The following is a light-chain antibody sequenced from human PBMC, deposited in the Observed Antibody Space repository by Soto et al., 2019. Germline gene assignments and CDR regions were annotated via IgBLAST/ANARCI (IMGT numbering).Light chain of an antibody. CDR1: QDIRNQ. J-gene: IGKJ1*01. Sequence: DIQMTQSPSSLSASVGDRVTITCRASQDIRNQLDWFQQRPGKAPKCLMYDASRLHSGVPSRFSGSGSGTYFTLTISSLQPEDFATYYCLQYETYPRTFGQGTKVDI. CDR2: DAS. CDR3: LQYETYPRT. V-gene: IGKV1-16*01.